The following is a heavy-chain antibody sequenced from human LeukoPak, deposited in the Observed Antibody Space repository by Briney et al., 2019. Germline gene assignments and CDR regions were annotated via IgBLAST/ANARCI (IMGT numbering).Heavy chain of an antibody. D-gene: IGHD4-23*01. CDR1: GFTFSSYA. V-gene: IGHV3-30-3*01. CDR3: AKDRTHGGAFDY. CDR2: ISYDGSNK. J-gene: IGHJ4*02. Sequence: PGGSLRLSCAASGFTFSSYAMHWVRQAPGKGLEWVAVISYDGSNKYYADSVKGRFTISRDNSKNTLYLQMNSLGAEDTAVYYCAKDRTHGGAFDYWGQGTLVTVSS.